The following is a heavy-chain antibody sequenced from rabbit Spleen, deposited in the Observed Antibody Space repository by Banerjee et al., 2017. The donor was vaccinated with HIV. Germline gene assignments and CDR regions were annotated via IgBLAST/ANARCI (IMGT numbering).Heavy chain of an antibody. Sequence: QSLEESGGGLVKPGASLTLTCKASGFDFNSGYDMCWVRQAPGKGLEWIACVYAGSSGSTYSATWAKGRFTISKASSTTVTLKMTSLTDADTATYFCARNYVNVFDPWVQGTLVTVS. CDR1: GFDFNSGYD. V-gene: IGHV1S40*01. CDR3: ARNYVNVFDP. D-gene: IGHD1-1*01. CDR2: VYAGSSGST. J-gene: IGHJ2*01.